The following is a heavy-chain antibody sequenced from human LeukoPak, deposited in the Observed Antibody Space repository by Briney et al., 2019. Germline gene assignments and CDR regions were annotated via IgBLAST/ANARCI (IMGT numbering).Heavy chain of an antibody. D-gene: IGHD4-17*01. V-gene: IGHV3-48*01. CDR3: ARERYGWFDP. CDR1: GFTFSSYN. CDR2: ISNTIRTT. Sequence: GGSLRLSCAASGFTFSSYNMNWVRQAPGKGLEWVSYISNTIRTTYYADSVKGRFTISRDNAENSLFLQMNSLRVEDTAVYYCARERYGWFDPWGQGTLVTVSS. J-gene: IGHJ5*02.